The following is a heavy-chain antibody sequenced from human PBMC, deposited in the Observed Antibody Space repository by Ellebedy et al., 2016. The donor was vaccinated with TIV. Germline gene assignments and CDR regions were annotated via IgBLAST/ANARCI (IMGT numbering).Heavy chain of an antibody. CDR1: GSIFTACS. J-gene: IGHJ6*02. CDR2: ISPNGGDT. V-gene: IGHV3-23*01. CDR3: VKGRSGLQYYGIDV. D-gene: IGHD3-10*01. Sequence: GESLKISXAASGSIFTACSMAWVRQAPGKGLEWVSSISPNGGDTYYADSVKGRFTISRDNSKNTLYLQMNSLRAEDTALYYCVKGRSGLQYYGIDVWGQGTTVTVSS.